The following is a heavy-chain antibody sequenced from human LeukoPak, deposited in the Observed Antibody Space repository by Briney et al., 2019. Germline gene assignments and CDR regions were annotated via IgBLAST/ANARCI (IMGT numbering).Heavy chain of an antibody. D-gene: IGHD3-22*01. CDR2: ISAYNGNT. Sequence: ASVKVSCKASGYTFTSYGISWVRQAPGQGLEWMGWISAYNGNTNYAQKLQGRVTMTTDTSTSTAYMELRSLRSDDTAVYYCARALDDYYDSSGYYPYYSDYWGQGTLVTVSS. V-gene: IGHV1-18*01. J-gene: IGHJ4*02. CDR3: ARALDDYYDSSGYYPYYSDY. CDR1: GYTFTSYG.